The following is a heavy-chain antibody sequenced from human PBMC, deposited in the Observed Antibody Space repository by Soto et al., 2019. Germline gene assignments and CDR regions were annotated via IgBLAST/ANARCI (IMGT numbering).Heavy chain of an antibody. D-gene: IGHD5-18*01. CDR1: GVTVSSNY. V-gene: IGHV3-66*04. CDR3: ARHGYNYAGGYFDY. CDR2: IYSGGST. Sequence: SLRLSCAASGVTVSSNYMSWVRQAPGKGLEWVSVIYSGGSTYYADSVKGRFTISRDNSKNTLYLQMNSLRAEDTAVYYCARHGYNYAGGYFDYWGQGTLVTVSS. J-gene: IGHJ4*02.